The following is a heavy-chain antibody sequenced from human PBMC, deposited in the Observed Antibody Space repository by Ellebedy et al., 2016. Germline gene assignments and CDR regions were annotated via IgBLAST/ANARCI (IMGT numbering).Heavy chain of an antibody. V-gene: IGHV3-30*03. Sequence: GESLKISXAASGFTFSRYGIHWVRQAPGKGLEWVAVISDDGNDKYYTDSVKGRFTISRDSPKNTLYLQMNSLRAEDTAVYYCATRLYGGFDIWGRGTMVTVSS. J-gene: IGHJ3*02. D-gene: IGHD4-23*01. CDR2: ISDDGNDK. CDR1: GFTFSRYG. CDR3: ATRLYGGFDI.